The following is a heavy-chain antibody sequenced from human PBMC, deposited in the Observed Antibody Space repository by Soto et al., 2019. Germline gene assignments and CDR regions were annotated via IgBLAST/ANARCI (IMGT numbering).Heavy chain of an antibody. V-gene: IGHV5-51*01. Sequence: PGESLKISCKGSGYRFTTYWIAWVRQVPGKGLEWMGTIYPDDSDIRYSPSFQGQVTISADKSISTVYLQWSSLKASDTAMYYCARGALGSGTYYNVVDYYGLDVWGQGTTVTVSS. CDR2: IYPDDSDI. J-gene: IGHJ6*02. D-gene: IGHD3-10*01. CDR1: GYRFTTYW. CDR3: ARGALGSGTYYNVVDYYGLDV.